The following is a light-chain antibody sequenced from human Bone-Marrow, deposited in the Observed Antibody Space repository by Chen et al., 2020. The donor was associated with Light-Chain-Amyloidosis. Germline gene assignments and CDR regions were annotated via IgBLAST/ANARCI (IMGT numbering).Light chain of an antibody. Sequence: QPALTQPASFSASPGQSITISSTGTSRDIGTFNYASWYQQHPGKAPQLIIFEVSNRPSGVSDRFSGSKSGNTASLTISGLQPGDEADFYCSSYTSTTTDVIFGGGTKLTVL. J-gene: IGLJ2*01. CDR1: SRDIGTFNY. CDR3: SSYTSTTTDVI. CDR2: EVS. V-gene: IGLV2-14*01.